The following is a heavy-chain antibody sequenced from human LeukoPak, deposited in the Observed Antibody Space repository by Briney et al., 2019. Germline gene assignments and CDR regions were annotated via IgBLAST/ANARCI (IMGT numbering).Heavy chain of an antibody. CDR2: ISGSGGST. D-gene: IGHD6-19*01. J-gene: IGHJ5*02. CDR1: GFTFSSYA. V-gene: IGHV3-23*01. Sequence: GGSLRLSCAASGFTFSSYAMSCVRQAPGKGLEWVSAISGSGGSTYYADSVKGRFTISRDNSKNTLYLQMNSLRAEDTAVYYCAKEGPGIAVTPTNWFDPWGQGTLVTVSS. CDR3: AKEGPGIAVTPTNWFDP.